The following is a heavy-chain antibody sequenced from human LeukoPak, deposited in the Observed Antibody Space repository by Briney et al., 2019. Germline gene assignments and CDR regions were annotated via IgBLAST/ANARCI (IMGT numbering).Heavy chain of an antibody. CDR2: IIPIFGTA. CDR1: GGTFSSSA. D-gene: IGHD2-21*02. J-gene: IGHJ4*02. Sequence: SVKVSCKASGGTFSSSAINWARQAPGQGLEWMGGIIPIFGTANYAQKFQGRVTITADESTSTAYMELSSLRSEDTAVYYCARPKCGGDCYYLDYWGQGTLVTVSS. CDR3: ARPKCGGDCYYLDY. V-gene: IGHV1-69*13.